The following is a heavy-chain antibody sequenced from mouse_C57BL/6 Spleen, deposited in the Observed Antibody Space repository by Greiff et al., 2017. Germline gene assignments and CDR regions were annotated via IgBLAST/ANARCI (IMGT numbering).Heavy chain of an antibody. D-gene: IGHD2-4*01. V-gene: IGHV1-42*01. CDR1: GYSFTGYY. Sequence: EVQVVESGPELVKPGASVKISCKASGYSFTGYYMNWVKQSPEKSLEWIGEINPSTGGTTYNQKFKAKATLTVDKSSSTAYMQLKSLTSEDSAVYYCARHYYDHERFAYWGQGTLVTVSA. J-gene: IGHJ3*01. CDR2: INPSTGGT. CDR3: ARHYYDHERFAY.